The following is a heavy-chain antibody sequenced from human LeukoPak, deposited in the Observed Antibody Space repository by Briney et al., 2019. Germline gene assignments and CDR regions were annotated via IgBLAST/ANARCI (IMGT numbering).Heavy chain of an antibody. D-gene: IGHD3-10*01. CDR1: GGTFSSYA. CDR2: IIPIFGTA. V-gene: IGHV1-69*13. J-gene: IGHJ6*03. CDR3: ARDLEGVYYYGSGSQRYYMDV. Sequence: SVKVSCKASGGTFSSYAISWVRQAPGQGLEWMGGIIPIFGTANYAQKFQGRVTITADESTSTAYMELSSLRSEDTAVYYCARDLEGVYYYGSGSQRYYMDVWGKGTTVTISS.